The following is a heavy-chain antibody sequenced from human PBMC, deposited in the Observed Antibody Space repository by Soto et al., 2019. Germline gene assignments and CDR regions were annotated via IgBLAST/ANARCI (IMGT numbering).Heavy chain of an antibody. D-gene: IGHD2-15*01. V-gene: IGHV3-15*01. CDR1: GFTLRNAW. CDR2: IKRKTEGGTT. CDR3: TTDGLPSLQCSGGSCYYYSYGMDF. J-gene: IGHJ6*02. Sequence: GGSMRPSCAASGFTLRNAWMSWVSQAPGKGLEWVGRIKRKTEGGTTDYAAPVKGRFTNSRDDSKNTLYLQMNSLKTEDTAVYYCTTDGLPSLQCSGGSCYYYSYGMDFWGQGTTVTVSS.